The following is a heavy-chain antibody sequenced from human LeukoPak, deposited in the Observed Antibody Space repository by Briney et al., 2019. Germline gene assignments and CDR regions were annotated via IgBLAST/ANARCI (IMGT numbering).Heavy chain of an antibody. CDR1: GYSIISGYY. Sequence: SETLSLTCTVSGYSIISGYYWGWIRQPPGKGLDWIGSIYHSGSTYYNPSLKSRVTISIDTSKNQFSLKLSSVTAADTAVYYCARRSAAAGTTHYLDYWGQGTLVTVSS. V-gene: IGHV4-38-2*02. J-gene: IGHJ4*02. CDR3: ARRSAAAGTTHYLDY. CDR2: IYHSGST. D-gene: IGHD6-13*01.